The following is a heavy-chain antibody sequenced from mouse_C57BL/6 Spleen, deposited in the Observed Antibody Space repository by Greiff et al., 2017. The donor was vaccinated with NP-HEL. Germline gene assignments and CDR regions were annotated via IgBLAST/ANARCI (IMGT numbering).Heavy chain of an antibody. Sequence: VQLQQSGAELVRPGTSVKLSCKASGYTFTSYWMHWVKQRPGQGLEWIGVIDPSNSYTNYNQKFKGKATLTVEKSSSTAYMQLSSLTSEDSAVYYCARDSAGYLYSDYWGQGTTLTVSS. V-gene: IGHV1-59*01. D-gene: IGHD3-2*02. CDR3: ARDSAGYLYSDY. CDR1: GYTFTSYW. J-gene: IGHJ2*01. CDR2: IDPSNSYT.